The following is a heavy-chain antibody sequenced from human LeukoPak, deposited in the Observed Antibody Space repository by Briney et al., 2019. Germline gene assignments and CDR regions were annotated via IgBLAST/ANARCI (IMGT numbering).Heavy chain of an antibody. CDR2: ISWNSGSI. V-gene: IGHV3-9*01. CDR1: GFTFDVYA. D-gene: IGHD3-10*01. CDR3: AKDIGGYYGSGGDY. J-gene: IGHJ4*02. Sequence: GGSLRLSCAASGFTFDVYAMHWVRQAPGKGLEWVSGISWNSGSIGYADSVKGRFTISRDNAKNSLYLQMNSLRAEDTALYYCAKDIGGYYGSGGDYWGQGTLVTVSS.